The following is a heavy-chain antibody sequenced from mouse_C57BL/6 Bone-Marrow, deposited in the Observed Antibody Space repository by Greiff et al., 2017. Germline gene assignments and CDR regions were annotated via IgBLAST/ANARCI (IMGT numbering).Heavy chain of an antibody. D-gene: IGHD2-5*01. CDR1: GYSITSGYY. CDR2: ISYAGSN. V-gene: IGHV3-6*01. J-gene: IGHJ4*01. CDR3: AREDSNSEAMDY. Sequence: EVKLQESGPGLVKPSQSLSLTCSVTGYSITSGYYWNWIRQFPGNKLEWMGYISYAGSNNYNPSLKNRISITRAPSKHQFFLKLKSVTTEDTATNYCAREDSNSEAMDYWGQGTSVTVSS.